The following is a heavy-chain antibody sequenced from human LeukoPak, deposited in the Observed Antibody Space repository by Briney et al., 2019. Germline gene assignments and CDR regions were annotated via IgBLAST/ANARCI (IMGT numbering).Heavy chain of an antibody. Sequence: GGSLRLSCAASGFTISSYWMDWVRQTPGKGLEGLANINEDGSRRYYVESVKGRFTISRDNTKNSVYLQMNSLRAEDTATHYCARVQSGNGYDTLDVWGQGTTVTVSS. D-gene: IGHD3-3*01. CDR2: INEDGSRR. J-gene: IGHJ6*02. CDR3: ARVQSGNGYDTLDV. CDR1: GFTISSYW. V-gene: IGHV3-7*01.